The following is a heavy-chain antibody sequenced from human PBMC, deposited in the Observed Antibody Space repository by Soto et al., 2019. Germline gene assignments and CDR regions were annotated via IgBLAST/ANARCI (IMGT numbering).Heavy chain of an antibody. Sequence: SGPTLVNPTQTLTLTFPFSGLSLSTSGMCVSWIRQPPGKALEWLALIDRDDHKYYTTSLTTRRSFSKDTSKNQEVLTMTNMDPVDTATYDCARAYCDASTGYYCVDPWGQGTLVTVSS. CDR3: ARAYCDASTGYYCVDP. J-gene: IGHJ5*02. D-gene: IGHD3-22*01. V-gene: IGHV2-70*01. CDR2: IDRDDHK. CDR1: GLSLSTSGMC.